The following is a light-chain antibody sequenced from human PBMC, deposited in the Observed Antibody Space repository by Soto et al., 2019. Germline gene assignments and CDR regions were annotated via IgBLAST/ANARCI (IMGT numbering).Light chain of an antibody. V-gene: IGLV2-14*03. J-gene: IGLJ2*01. CDR1: SSDVGGYDS. Sequence: QSALTQPASVSGSPGQSITISCTGTSSDVGGYDSVSWYQQYPGKAPRLMIYDVSHRPSGVSDRFSGSKSGNTASLTISGLQAEDEADYYCSSFTSSGTLVVFGGGTKLTVL. CDR2: DVS. CDR3: SSFTSSGTLVV.